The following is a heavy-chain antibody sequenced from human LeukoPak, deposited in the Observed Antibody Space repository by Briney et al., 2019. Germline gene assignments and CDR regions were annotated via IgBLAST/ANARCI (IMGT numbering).Heavy chain of an antibody. CDR2: IWYDGSNK. CDR3: ARDSRAYSSSWKYGMDV. J-gene: IGHJ6*02. D-gene: IGHD6-13*01. V-gene: IGHV3-33*01. CDR1: GFTFSSYG. Sequence: SGGSLRLSCAASGFTFSSYGMHWVRQAPGKGLEWVAVIWYDGSNKYYADSVKGRFTISRDHSKNTLYLQMNSLRAEDTAVYYCARDSRAYSSSWKYGMDVWGQGTTVTVSS.